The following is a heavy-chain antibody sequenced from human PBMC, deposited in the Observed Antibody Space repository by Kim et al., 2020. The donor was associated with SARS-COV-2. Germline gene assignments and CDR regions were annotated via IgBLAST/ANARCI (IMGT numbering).Heavy chain of an antibody. CDR3: VRDAGGGPDS. J-gene: IGHJ4*02. D-gene: IGHD3-16*01. V-gene: IGHV3-30*01. Sequence: NKYYAASGNGRFTSTRDNSKNTLYLQRNSLRAEDTAVYYCVRDAGGGPDSWGQGTLVTVSS. CDR2: NK.